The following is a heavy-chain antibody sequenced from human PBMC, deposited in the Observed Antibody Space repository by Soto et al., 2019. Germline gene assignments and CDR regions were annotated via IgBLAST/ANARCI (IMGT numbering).Heavy chain of an antibody. J-gene: IGHJ3*02. D-gene: IGHD3-10*01. CDR2: MNPNSGNT. CDR3: ARGRVVRGVYDAFDI. Sequence: ASVKVSSKASGYTFTSYDINWVRQATGQGLEWMGWMNPNSGNTGYAQKFQGRVTMTRNTSISTAYMELSSLRSEDTAVYYCARGRVVRGVYDAFDIWGQGTMVTVSS. CDR1: GYTFTSYD. V-gene: IGHV1-8*01.